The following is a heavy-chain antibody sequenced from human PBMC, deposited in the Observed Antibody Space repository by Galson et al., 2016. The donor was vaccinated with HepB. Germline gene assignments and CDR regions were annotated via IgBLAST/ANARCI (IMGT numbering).Heavy chain of an antibody. CDR2: ISISSSYT. CDR3: ARNRGYSGYDAFDI. J-gene: IGHJ3*02. V-gene: IGHV3-21*05. D-gene: IGHD5-12*01. Sequence: SLRLSCAASGFSLSSYGMQWVRQAPGKGLEWVSYISISSSYTNYADSVKGRFTISRDNAKNSVYLQMNSLRAEDTAVYYCARNRGYSGYDAFDIWGQGTMVTVSS. CDR1: GFSLSSYG.